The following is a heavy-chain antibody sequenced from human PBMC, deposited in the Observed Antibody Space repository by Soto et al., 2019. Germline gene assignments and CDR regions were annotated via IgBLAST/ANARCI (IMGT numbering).Heavy chain of an antibody. Sequence: QVQLQQWGAGLLKPSETLSLNCAVYGGSFSGYYWSWIRQPPGKGLEWIGEINHRGSINYNPSLKSRVTMSVDTSKNPFSLKLNSVTAAATAVFYGARGSRMGIPAASGRVYSYQGLDVWGQGTAVPVSS. J-gene: IGHJ6*02. CDR3: ARGSRMGIPAASGRVYSYQGLDV. D-gene: IGHD6-13*01. V-gene: IGHV4-34*01. CDR2: INHRGSI. CDR1: GGSFSGYY.